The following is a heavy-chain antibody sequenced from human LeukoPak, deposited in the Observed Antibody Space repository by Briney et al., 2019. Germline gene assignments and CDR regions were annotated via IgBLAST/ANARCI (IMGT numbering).Heavy chain of an antibody. V-gene: IGHV3-66*01. CDR2: IYSGGST. J-gene: IGHJ4*02. CDR1: GFTFSSYA. Sequence: GGSLRLSCAASGFTFSSYAMSWVRQAPGKGLEWVSVIYSGGSTYYADSVKGRFTISRDNSKNTLYLQMNSLRAEDTAVYYCAKDSSYYYDSSGYFLDYWGQGTLVTVSS. D-gene: IGHD3-22*01. CDR3: AKDSSYYYDSSGYFLDY.